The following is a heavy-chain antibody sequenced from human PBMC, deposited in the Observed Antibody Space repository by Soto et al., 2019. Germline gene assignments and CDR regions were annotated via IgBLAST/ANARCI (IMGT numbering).Heavy chain of an antibody. CDR1: GYSFSDYW. V-gene: IGHV5-51*01. J-gene: IGHJ4*02. CDR3: AREWPHLDC. CDR2: IYPGDSET. Sequence: GESLKISCKGSGYSFSDYWIAWVRQMPGKGLEWMGIIYPGDSETRHSPSFQGQVTISADKSISTAYLQWSNLEASDTATYYCAREWPHLDCWGQGTLVTVS. D-gene: IGHD2-8*01.